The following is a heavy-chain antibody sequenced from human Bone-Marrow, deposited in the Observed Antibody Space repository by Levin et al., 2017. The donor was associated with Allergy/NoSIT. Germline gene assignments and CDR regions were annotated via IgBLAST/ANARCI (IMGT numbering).Heavy chain of an antibody. Sequence: GESLKISCAASGFTFSSYAMHWVRQAPGKGLEWVAVISYDGSNKYYADSVKGRFTISRDNSKNTLYLQMNSLRAEDTAVYYCARDQTGYSSSWFPDTYYYYGMDVWGQGTTVTVSS. V-gene: IGHV3-30-3*01. D-gene: IGHD6-13*01. CDR2: ISYDGSNK. J-gene: IGHJ6*02. CDR1: GFTFSSYA. CDR3: ARDQTGYSSSWFPDTYYYYGMDV.